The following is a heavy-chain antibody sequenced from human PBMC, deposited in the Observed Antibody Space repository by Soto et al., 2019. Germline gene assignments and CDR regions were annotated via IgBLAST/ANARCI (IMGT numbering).Heavy chain of an antibody. V-gene: IGHV1-18*01. CDR1: GYTFTSYG. CDR3: AGDSSRAVAGTSFDY. J-gene: IGHJ4*02. CDR2: ISAYNGNT. Sequence: QVQLVQSGAEVKKPGASVKVSCKASGYTFTSYGISWVRQAPGQGLEWMGWISAYNGNTNSAQKLQGRVTMTTDTSTSTAYMELRSLRSDDTAVYYCAGDSSRAVAGTSFDYWGQGTLVTVSS. D-gene: IGHD6-19*01.